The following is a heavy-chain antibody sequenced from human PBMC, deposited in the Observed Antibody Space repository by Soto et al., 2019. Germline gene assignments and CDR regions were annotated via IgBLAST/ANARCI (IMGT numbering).Heavy chain of an antibody. Sequence: QVQLQESGPGLVKPSQTLSLTCTVSGGSISSGGYYWGWIRQHPGKGLEWIGYIYYSGSTYYNPSLKSRVTISVDTSKNQFSLKLSSVTAADTAVYYCASLVRYNWNDFDYWGQGTLVTVSS. CDR1: GGSISSGGYY. J-gene: IGHJ4*02. CDR3: ASLVRYNWNDFDY. CDR2: IYYSGST. V-gene: IGHV4-31*03. D-gene: IGHD1-1*01.